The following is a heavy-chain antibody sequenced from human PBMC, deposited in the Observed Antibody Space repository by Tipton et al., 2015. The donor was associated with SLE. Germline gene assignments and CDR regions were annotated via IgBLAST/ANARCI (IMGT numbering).Heavy chain of an antibody. CDR2: IDTDRGVA. D-gene: IGHD2-2*01. V-gene: IGHV1-2*02. J-gene: IGHJ4*02. CDR1: GYSFADYD. Sequence: QLVQSGAEVRKPGASVRVSCKTSGYSFADYDITWVRQAPGQRLEWMGWIDTDRGVAHYARKFQGRVTMTRDTSIRTVYMELSRLESDDTAVFYCARWRMEVVPAAAESFDYWGQGTLVTVSS. CDR3: ARWRMEVVPAAAESFDY.